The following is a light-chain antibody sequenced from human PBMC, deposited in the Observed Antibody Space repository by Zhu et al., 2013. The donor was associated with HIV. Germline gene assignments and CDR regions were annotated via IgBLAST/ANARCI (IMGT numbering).Light chain of an antibody. CDR3: QQYDNWPPWT. J-gene: IGKJ1*01. V-gene: IGKV3-15*01. CDR2: GAS. Sequence: EIVMTQSPATLSVSPGERATLSCRASQSISSNLAWYQQKPGQAPRLLIYGASTRATTIPARFSGSGSGTEFTLTISSLQSEDFAVYYCQQYDNWPPWTFGQGPRW. CDR1: QSISSN.